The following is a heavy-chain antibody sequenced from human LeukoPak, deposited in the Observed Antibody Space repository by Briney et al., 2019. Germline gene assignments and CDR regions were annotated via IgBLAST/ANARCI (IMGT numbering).Heavy chain of an antibody. J-gene: IGHJ5*02. CDR2: INPNSGGT. D-gene: IGHD2-2*01. V-gene: IGHV1-2*02. CDR3: ARGLTDEHQLILHWFDP. CDR1: GYTFTVYY. Sequence: ASVTVSFKASGYTFTVYYIHWVRQAPGQGREWMGWINPNSGGTNYAQKFQGRVTMTRDTSITTAYMELSRLISDDTAVYYCARGLTDEHQLILHWFDPWGQGTLVTVSS.